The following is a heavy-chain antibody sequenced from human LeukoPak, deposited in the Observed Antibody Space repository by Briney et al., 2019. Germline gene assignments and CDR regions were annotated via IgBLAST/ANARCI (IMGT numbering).Heavy chain of an antibody. CDR3: ATYRQVLLPFES. V-gene: IGHV3-23*01. CDR1: GFTFSDYA. D-gene: IGHD2-8*02. J-gene: IGHJ4*02. CDR2: ISGTGRTT. Sequence: GGSLRLSCAASGFTFSDYAMNWVRQAPGQGLEWVSTISGTGRTTYYAAPVKGRFTISRDNSKSTLSLQMNSLRAEDTAIYYCATYRQVLLPFESWGQGTLVTVSS.